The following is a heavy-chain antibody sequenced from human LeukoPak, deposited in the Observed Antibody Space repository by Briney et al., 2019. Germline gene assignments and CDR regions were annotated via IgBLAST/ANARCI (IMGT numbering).Heavy chain of an antibody. D-gene: IGHD3-3*01. J-gene: IGHJ3*02. CDR3: ARGLLYYDFWSGYPLEAFDI. CDR2: IYYSGTT. V-gene: IGHV4-59*01. CDR1: GGSISNYY. Sequence: SETLSLTCTVSGGSISNYYWSWIRQPPGRGLEWIGYIYYSGTTNYNPSLKSRVTISVDTSKNQFSLKLSSVTAADTAVYYCARGLLYYDFWSGYPLEAFDIWGQGTMVTVSS.